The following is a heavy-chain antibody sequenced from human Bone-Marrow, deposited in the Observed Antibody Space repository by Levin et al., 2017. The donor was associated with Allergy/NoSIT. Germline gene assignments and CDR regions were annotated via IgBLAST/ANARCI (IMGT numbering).Heavy chain of an antibody. D-gene: IGHD3-9*01. CDR1: GFSFDDYA. V-gene: IGHV3-9*01. Sequence: SLKISCAASGFSFDDYAMHWVRQIPGRGPEWVAGIRWNSDSIGYADSVKGRFTISRDNAKNSLYLQMDSLRVEDTALYDCVKDSGILTAALGYWGQGTVVAVSS. CDR2: IRWNSDSI. J-gene: IGHJ4*02. CDR3: VKDSGILTAALGY.